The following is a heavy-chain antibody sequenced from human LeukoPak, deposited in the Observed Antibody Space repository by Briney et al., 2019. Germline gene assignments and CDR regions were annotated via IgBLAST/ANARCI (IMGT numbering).Heavy chain of an antibody. V-gene: IGHV3-30*04. CDR1: GFTFSNYA. CDR3: ARVRIGAPYYFDY. D-gene: IGHD3-3*01. J-gene: IGHJ4*02. CDR2: ISYDGSKK. Sequence: GGSLRLSCAASGFTFSNYAMHWVRLAPGKGLEWVAVISYDGSKKDYADSVKGRFTISRDNFKHTLYLQMNSLRTEDTAVYYCARVRIGAPYYFDYWGQGTLVTVSS.